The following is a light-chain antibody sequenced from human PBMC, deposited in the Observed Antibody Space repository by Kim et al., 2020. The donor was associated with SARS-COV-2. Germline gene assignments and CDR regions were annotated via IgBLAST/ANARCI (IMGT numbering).Light chain of an antibody. CDR3: QQRSNWPLT. CDR1: QSVSRY. V-gene: IGKV3-11*01. Sequence: LSPGERATLSCRASQSVSRYLAWYQQRPGQAPRLLIYDASNRATGIPARFSGSGSGTDFTLTVSSLEPEDFVVYYCQQRSNWPLTFGGGTKVDIK. J-gene: IGKJ4*01. CDR2: DAS.